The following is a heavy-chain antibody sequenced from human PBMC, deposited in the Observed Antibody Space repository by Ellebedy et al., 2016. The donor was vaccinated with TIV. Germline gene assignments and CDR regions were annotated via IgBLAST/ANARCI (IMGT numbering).Heavy chain of an antibody. V-gene: IGHV3-11*04. Sequence: GESLKISCVASGFTFTDSYMSWLRQAPGKGLEWVSYISPTGNIIHYADSVRGRFTISRDKAKKSVYLQMNSLRVEDTGVYSCARDAMIWIFDSWGQGTLVTVSS. CDR3: ARDAMIWIFDS. CDR2: ISPTGNII. CDR1: GFTFTDSY. D-gene: IGHD3-22*01. J-gene: IGHJ4*02.